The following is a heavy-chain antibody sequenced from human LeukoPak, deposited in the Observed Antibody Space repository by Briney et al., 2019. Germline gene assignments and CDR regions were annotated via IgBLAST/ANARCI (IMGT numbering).Heavy chain of an antibody. Sequence: GGSLRLSCAASGFNLSSYATSWVRQAPGKGLEWVSAISGSDGSTYFADSVKGRFTISRDISKNTLSLQMNSLRAEDTAVYYCAKARGSTSSLSIDSWGQGTLVTVSS. CDR3: AKARGSTSSLSIDS. J-gene: IGHJ4*02. D-gene: IGHD2-15*01. CDR1: GFNLSSYA. V-gene: IGHV3-23*01. CDR2: ISGSDGST.